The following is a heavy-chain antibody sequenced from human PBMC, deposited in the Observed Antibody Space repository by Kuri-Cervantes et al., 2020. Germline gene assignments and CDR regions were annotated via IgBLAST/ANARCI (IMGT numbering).Heavy chain of an antibody. CDR3: ARETPFPGRGSCRGFDY. CDR1: GGSISSGGYS. J-gene: IGHJ4*02. D-gene: IGHD2-15*01. Sequence: LGLSCAVSGGSISSGGYSWSWIRQPPGKGLEWIGYIYHSGSTYYNPSLKSRVTISVDTSKNQFSLKLSSVTAADTAVYYCARETPFPGRGSCRGFDYWGQGTLVTVSS. CDR2: IYHSGST. V-gene: IGHV4-30-2*01.